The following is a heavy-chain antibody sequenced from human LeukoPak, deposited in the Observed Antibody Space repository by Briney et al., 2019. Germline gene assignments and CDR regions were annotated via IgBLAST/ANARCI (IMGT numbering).Heavy chain of an antibody. CDR1: GFTFSSYS. CDR2: ISSSSSYI. V-gene: IGHV3-21*01. J-gene: IGHJ4*02. D-gene: IGHD3-9*01. Sequence: GGSLRLSCAASGFTFSSYSVNWVRQAPGKGLEWVSSISSSSSYIYYADSVKGRFTISRDNAKNSLYLQMNSLRAEDTAVYYCATTGDYDILTGYESPDYWGQGTLVTVPS. CDR3: ATTGDYDILTGYESPDY.